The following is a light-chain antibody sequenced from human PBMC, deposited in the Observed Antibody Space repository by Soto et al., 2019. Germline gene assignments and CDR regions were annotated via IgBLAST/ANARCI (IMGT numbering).Light chain of an antibody. Sequence: QSVLTQPPSASGTPGQRVTISCSGSSSNIESNYVYWYQQLPGSAPKLLIYRNDQRPSGVPDRFSGSKSGTSASLAISGLRSDDEDDYYCAAWDDSLSALVFGGGTKVTVL. V-gene: IGLV1-47*01. CDR1: SSNIESNY. CDR2: RND. CDR3: AAWDDSLSALV. J-gene: IGLJ3*02.